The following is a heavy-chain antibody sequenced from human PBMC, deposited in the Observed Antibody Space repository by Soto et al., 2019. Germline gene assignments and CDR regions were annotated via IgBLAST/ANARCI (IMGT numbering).Heavy chain of an antibody. V-gene: IGHV3-7*03. CDR1: GFTFSDCW. J-gene: IGHJ4*02. D-gene: IGHD6-19*01. CDR2: VNQDGTQK. CDR3: VRWESSDWYLGI. Sequence: PGGSLRLSCAGSGFTFSDCWMAWVRQPQGRGLEWVASVNQDGTQKFFVDSVKGRFTISKDNAKNSLDLQMSSLRAEDTAVYYCVRWESSDWYLGIWGQGTQVTVSS.